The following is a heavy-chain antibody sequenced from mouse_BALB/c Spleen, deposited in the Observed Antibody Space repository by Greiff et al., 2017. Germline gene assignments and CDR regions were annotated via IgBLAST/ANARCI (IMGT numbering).Heavy chain of an antibody. J-gene: IGHJ3*01. V-gene: IGHV5-9-4*01. CDR1: GFTFSSYA. Sequence: EVQGVESGGGLVKPGGSLKLSCAASGFTFSSYAMSWVRQSPEKRLEWVAEISSGGSYTYYPDTVTGRFTISRDNAKNTLYLEMSSLRSEDTAMYYCATGTWFAYWGQGTLVTVSA. D-gene: IGHD4-1*01. CDR2: ISSGGSYT. CDR3: ATGTWFAY.